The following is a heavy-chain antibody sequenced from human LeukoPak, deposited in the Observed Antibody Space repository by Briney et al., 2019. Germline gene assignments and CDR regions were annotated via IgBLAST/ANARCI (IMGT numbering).Heavy chain of an antibody. Sequence: GESLKISCQGSGYSFTSYWIGWVGQMPGKGLEWMGIIYPGDSDTRYSPSFQGQVTISADKSISTAYLQSSNLKASDPAMYYCSRQGSSHWFDPWGQGTLVTVSS. CDR1: GYSFTSYW. CDR3: SRQGSSHWFDP. CDR2: IYPGDSDT. V-gene: IGHV5-51*01. D-gene: IGHD6-19*01. J-gene: IGHJ5*02.